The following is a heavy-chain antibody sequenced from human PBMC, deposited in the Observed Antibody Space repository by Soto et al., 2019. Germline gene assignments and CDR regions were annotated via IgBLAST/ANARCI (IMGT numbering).Heavy chain of an antibody. CDR3: ARRSYYDFWSGYYTGGWWKNWFDP. CDR2: IYYSGST. V-gene: IGHV4-39*01. Sequence: SDTLSLTCTVSGGSISSSSYYWGWILQPPGKGLEWIGSIYYSGSTYYNPSLKSRVTISVDTSKNQFSLKLSSVTAADTAVYYCARRSYYDFWSGYYTGGWWKNWFDPWGQGTLVTVSS. CDR1: GGSISSSSYY. D-gene: IGHD3-3*01. J-gene: IGHJ5*02.